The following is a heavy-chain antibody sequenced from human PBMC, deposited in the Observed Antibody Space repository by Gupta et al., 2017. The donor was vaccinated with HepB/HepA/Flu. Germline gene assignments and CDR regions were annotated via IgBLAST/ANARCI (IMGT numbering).Heavy chain of an antibody. J-gene: IGHJ4*02. CDR1: GGSISSSTYY. CDR3: ARHGWIQFFLD. V-gene: IGHV4-39*01. Sequence: SIRWTVRGGSISSSTYYWGWIRQPPGKGLEWTGSIYYSANTYYNASLKSRVAISVDTSKNQFSLKLSSVTAADTAVYYCARHGWIQFFLDWGKGTLVTVSS. CDR2: IYYSANT. D-gene: IGHD5-18*01.